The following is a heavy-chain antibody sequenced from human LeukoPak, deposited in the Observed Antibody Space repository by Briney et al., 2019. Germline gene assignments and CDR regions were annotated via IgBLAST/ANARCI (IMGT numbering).Heavy chain of an antibody. CDR2: ISGSGGST. J-gene: IGHJ4*02. V-gene: IGHV3-23*01. Sequence: GGSLRLSCAAYGFTFSSYAMSWVRQAPGKGLEWVSAISGSGGSTYYADSVKGRFTISRDNSKNTLYLQMNSLRAEDTAVYYCAKYANGNLRFLEPNYYFGYWGQGTLVTVSS. CDR3: AKYANGNLRFLEPNYYFGY. D-gene: IGHD3-3*01. CDR1: GFTFSSYA.